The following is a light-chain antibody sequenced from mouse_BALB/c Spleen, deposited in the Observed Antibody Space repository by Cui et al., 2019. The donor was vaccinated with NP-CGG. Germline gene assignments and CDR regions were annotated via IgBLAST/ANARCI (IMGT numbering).Light chain of an antibody. J-gene: IGLJ1*01. CDR3: ALWYSNHWV. Sequence: QAVVTQESALTTSPGETVTLTCRSSTGAVTTSNYANWVQEKPDHLFTGLIGGTNNRVPGVPARFSGSLTGDKAALTITGAQTDDEAIYFCALWYSNHWVFGGGTELTVL. CDR1: TGAVTTSNY. CDR2: GTN. V-gene: IGLV1*01.